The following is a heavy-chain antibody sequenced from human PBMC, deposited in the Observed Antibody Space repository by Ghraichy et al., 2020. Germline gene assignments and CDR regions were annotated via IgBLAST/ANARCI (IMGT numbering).Heavy chain of an antibody. CDR3: TKWGAQSGSYRFVDY. Sequence: GESLNISCAASGFSFLRYGIHWVRQAPGKGLEWVSAVNGNADRTYYADSVKGRFTISRDNSKNTLYLQMNSLRVEDTALYYCTKWGAQSGSYRFVDYWGQGTLVTVSS. D-gene: IGHD1-26*01. V-gene: IGHV3-23*01. CDR2: VNGNADRT. CDR1: GFSFLRYG. J-gene: IGHJ4*02.